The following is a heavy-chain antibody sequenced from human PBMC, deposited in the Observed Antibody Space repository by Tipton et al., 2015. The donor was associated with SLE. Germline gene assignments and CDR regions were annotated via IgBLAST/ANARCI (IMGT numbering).Heavy chain of an antibody. Sequence: TLSLTCVVSDDSLSSSYWSWIRQPPGKGLEWIASLDDSGNTNYNPSLRSRVTTSIDTPKSQFSLKLSSVTAADTAVYYCAKGSGWYKDWGQGILVTVSS. CDR3: AKGSGWYKD. D-gene: IGHD6-19*01. J-gene: IGHJ4*02. CDR2: LDDSGNT. V-gene: IGHV4-59*01. CDR1: DDSLSSSY.